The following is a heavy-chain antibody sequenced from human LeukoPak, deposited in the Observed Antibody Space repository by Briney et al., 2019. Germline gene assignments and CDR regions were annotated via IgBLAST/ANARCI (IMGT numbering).Heavy chain of an antibody. CDR1: GYTFTSYD. CDR3: ARGVTMIHWNWFDP. CDR2: MNPNSGNT. Sequence: ASVKVSCKASGYTFTSYDINWVRQATGQGLEWMGWMNPNSGNTGYAQKFQGRVTITRNTSISTAYMELSSLRSEDTAVYYCARGVTMIHWNWFDPWGQGTLVTVSS. D-gene: IGHD3-22*01. J-gene: IGHJ5*02. V-gene: IGHV1-8*03.